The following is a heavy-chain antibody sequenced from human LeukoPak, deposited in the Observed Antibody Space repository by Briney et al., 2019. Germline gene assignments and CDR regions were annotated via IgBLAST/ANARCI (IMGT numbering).Heavy chain of an antibody. D-gene: IGHD1-26*01. Sequence: GGSLRLSCAASGFTFSSYSMNWVRQAPGKGLEWVSSISSSSSYIYYADSVKGRFTISRDNAKNSLYLQMSSLRAEDTAVYYCARGSEYSGTPGAFDIWGQGTMVTVSS. CDR3: ARGSEYSGTPGAFDI. V-gene: IGHV3-21*01. J-gene: IGHJ3*02. CDR2: ISSSSSYI. CDR1: GFTFSSYS.